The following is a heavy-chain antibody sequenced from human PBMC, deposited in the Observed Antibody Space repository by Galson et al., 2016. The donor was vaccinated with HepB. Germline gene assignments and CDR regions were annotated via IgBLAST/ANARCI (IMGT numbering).Heavy chain of an antibody. J-gene: IGHJ6*02. Sequence: RQPPGKGLEWIGEIYQHGGANYNSSLRGRVTLSVDKSKNQISLEVTSVTAADAAVYYCARNRDFGMDVWGQGTTVAVSS. D-gene: IGHD2/OR15-2a*01. V-gene: IGHV4-4*02. CDR3: ARNRDFGMDV. CDR2: IYQHGGA.